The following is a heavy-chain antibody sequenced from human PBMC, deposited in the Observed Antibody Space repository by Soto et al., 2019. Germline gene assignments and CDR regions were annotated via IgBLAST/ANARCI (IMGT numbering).Heavy chain of an antibody. J-gene: IGHJ5*01. CDR2: IVVGSGNT. D-gene: IGHD6-19*01. CDR1: GFTFTSSA. CDR3: ATNLAVADTDS. V-gene: IGHV1-58*02. Sequence: GAAVKVSCKASGFTFTSSAMQWVRQARGQRLEWIGWIVVGSGNTNYAQKFQERVTITRDMSTSTAYMELSSLRSEDTAVYYCATNLAVADTDSLRQGTLLTVSS.